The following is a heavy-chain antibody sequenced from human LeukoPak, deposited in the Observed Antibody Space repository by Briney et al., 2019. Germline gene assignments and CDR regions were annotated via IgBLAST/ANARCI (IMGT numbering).Heavy chain of an antibody. J-gene: IGHJ5*02. D-gene: IGHD3-10*01. CDR2: VYYVGNA. Sequence: SETLSLTCTVSGGSVRSSRPYWGWIRQSPGKGLEWIGSVYYVGNAYYRPSLLSRATISIDTSTTHISLRLTSVTATDTGIYYCATHDEGSYFETWGQGALVTVSS. V-gene: IGHV4-39*02. CDR3: ATHDEGSYFET. CDR1: GGSVRSSRPY.